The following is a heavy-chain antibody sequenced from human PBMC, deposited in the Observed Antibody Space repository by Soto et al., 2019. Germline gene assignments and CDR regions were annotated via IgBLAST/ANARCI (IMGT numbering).Heavy chain of an antibody. CDR2: ISGSGGIT. V-gene: IGHV3-23*01. D-gene: IGHD3-10*01. J-gene: IGHJ3*02. CDR1: GSTFSSYA. CDR3: AKFCMVRAENDAFDI. Sequence: PGGSLRLSCAASGSTFSSYAMHWVRQAPGKGLEWVSAISGSGGITYYADSVKGRFTISRDNSKNTLYLQMNSLRAEDTAVYYCAKFCMVRAENDAFDIWGQGTMVTVSS.